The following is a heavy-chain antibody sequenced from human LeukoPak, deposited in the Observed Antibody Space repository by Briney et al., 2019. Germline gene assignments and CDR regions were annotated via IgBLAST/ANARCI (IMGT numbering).Heavy chain of an antibody. CDR1: GYTFTSYD. CDR2: MNPKSGNT. Sequence: ASVKVSCKASGYTFTSYDINGVRQATGQGLEWMGGMNPKSGNTGYAQKFHGRVTITRNTAISTAYMELSSLRSEDPAVYYCARAQLLTASLDAFDIWGQGTMVTVSS. J-gene: IGHJ3*02. CDR3: ARAQLLTASLDAFDI. V-gene: IGHV1-8*03. D-gene: IGHD5-24*01.